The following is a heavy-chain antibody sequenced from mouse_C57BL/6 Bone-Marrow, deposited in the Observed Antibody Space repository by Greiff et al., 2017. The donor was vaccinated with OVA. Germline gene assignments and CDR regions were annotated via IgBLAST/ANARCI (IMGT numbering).Heavy chain of an antibody. CDR2: ISYDGSN. CDR1: GYSITSGYY. CDR3: AREEIYYGNPYYFDY. Sequence: EVKLLESGPGLVKPSQSLSLTCSVTGYSITSGYYWNWIRQFPGNKLEWMGYISYDGSNNYNPSLKNRISITRDTSKNQFFLKLNSVTTEDTATYYCAREEIYYGNPYYFDYWGQGTTLTVSS. J-gene: IGHJ2*01. D-gene: IGHD2-1*01. V-gene: IGHV3-6*01.